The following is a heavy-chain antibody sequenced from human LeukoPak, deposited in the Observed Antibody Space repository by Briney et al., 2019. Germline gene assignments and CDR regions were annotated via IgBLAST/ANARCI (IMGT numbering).Heavy chain of an antibody. J-gene: IGHJ4*02. Sequence: PGGSLRLSCAASGFTFSSYAMSWVRQAPGKGLEWVSSISSSSSYIYYADSVKGRFTISRDNAKNSLYLQMNSLRAEDTAVYYCARDALTPGYFDYWGQGTLVTVSS. V-gene: IGHV3-21*01. CDR3: ARDALTPGYFDY. CDR2: ISSSSSYI. D-gene: IGHD2-15*01. CDR1: GFTFSSYA.